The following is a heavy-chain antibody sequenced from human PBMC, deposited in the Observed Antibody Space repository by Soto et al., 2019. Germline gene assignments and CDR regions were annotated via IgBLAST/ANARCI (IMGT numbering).Heavy chain of an antibody. J-gene: IGHJ4*02. CDR1: GGSISSSSYY. D-gene: IGHD6-13*01. CDR3: ERHRTAAAGFNY. V-gene: IGHV4-39*01. Sequence: SETLSLTCTVSGGSISSSSYYWGWIRQPPGKGLEWIGSIYYSGSTYYNPSLKSRVTISVDTSKNQFSLKLSSVTAADTAVYYCERHRTAAAGFNYWGLGTLVTVSS. CDR2: IYYSGST.